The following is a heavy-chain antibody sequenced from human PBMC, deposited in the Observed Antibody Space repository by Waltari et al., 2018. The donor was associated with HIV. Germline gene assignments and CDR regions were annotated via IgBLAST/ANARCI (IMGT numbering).Heavy chain of an antibody. V-gene: IGHV3-23*01. Sequence: EVQLLESGGDLQQPGGSLRLSCEASGFIFSSYAMSWVRQAPGRGLEWVSSINGGTTGTFYAYSVKGRLTISRDSSKNTLYLQMNSLRAEDTAVYYCAKDRSYDSSGYFDYWGEGTLVTVSS. CDR2: INGGTTGT. CDR1: GFIFSSYA. D-gene: IGHD3-22*01. J-gene: IGHJ4*02. CDR3: AKDRSYDSSGYFDY.